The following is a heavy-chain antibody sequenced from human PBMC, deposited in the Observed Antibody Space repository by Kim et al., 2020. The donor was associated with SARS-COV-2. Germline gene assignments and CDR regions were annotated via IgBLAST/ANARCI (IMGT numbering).Heavy chain of an antibody. V-gene: IGHV3-73*01. CDR2: FRSKDNSYAT. Sequence: GGSLRLSCAASGFTFSGSAMHWVRQASWKGLVWFGRFRSKDNSYATTYTAPVKGRFTIFSDDSNSTAYLQLNRLKSEDTAVDYCTSVPGTTFGFWDVFD. CDR1: GFTFSGSA. D-gene: IGHD1-1*01. CDR3: TSVPGTTFGFWDVFD. J-gene: IGHJ3*01.